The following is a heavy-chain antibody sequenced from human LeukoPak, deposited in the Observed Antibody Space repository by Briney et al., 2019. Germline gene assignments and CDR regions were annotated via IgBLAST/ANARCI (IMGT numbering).Heavy chain of an antibody. CDR2: MDSDGGYI. CDR3: AKDIVVVPAPVGYFDL. J-gene: IGHJ2*01. D-gene: IGHD2-2*01. CDR1: GFTFSRHW. Sequence: GGSLRLSCAASGFTFSRHWMHWVRQAPGKGLVWVSRMDSDGGYINYADSVRGRFTISRDNSKNTEYLQMNSLRAEDTAVYYCAKDIVVVPAPVGYFDLWGRGTLVTVSS. V-gene: IGHV3-74*01.